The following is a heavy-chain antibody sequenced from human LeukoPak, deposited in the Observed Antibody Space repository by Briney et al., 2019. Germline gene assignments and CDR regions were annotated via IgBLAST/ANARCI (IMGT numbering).Heavy chain of an antibody. CDR1: GGSISSYY. Sequence: PSEALSLTCTVSGGSISSYYWSWIRQPAGKGLEWIGRIYTSGSTNYNPSLKSRVTMSVDTSKNQFSLKLSSVTAADTAVYYCARAQGSGRHDAFDIWGQGTMVTVSS. D-gene: IGHD1-26*01. CDR2: IYTSGST. V-gene: IGHV4-4*07. CDR3: ARAQGSGRHDAFDI. J-gene: IGHJ3*02.